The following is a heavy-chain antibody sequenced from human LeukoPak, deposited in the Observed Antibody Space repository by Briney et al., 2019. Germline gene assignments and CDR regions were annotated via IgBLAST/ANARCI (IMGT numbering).Heavy chain of an antibody. CDR3: ARGYSGYGGYYYYYMGV. Sequence: GGSLRLSCAASGFTFDDYGMTWVRQAPGKGLEWVSGINWNGGTTGYADSVKGRFTISRDNAKDSLHLQMNSLRAEDTALYYCARGYSGYGGYYYYYMGVWGKGTTVTVSS. D-gene: IGHD5-12*01. CDR2: INWNGGTT. J-gene: IGHJ6*03. V-gene: IGHV3-20*04. CDR1: GFTFDDYG.